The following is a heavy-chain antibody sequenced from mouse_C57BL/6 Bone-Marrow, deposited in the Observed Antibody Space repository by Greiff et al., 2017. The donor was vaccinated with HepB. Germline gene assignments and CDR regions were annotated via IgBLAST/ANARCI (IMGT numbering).Heavy chain of an antibody. CDR3: AAYGNYWFAY. V-gene: IGHV1-80*01. Sequence: SFHLSFTSSFYSFIIYLINLFNHIPLNFLEWILHIYPLDGDTNYNGKFKGKATLTADKSSSTAYMQLSSLTSEDSAVYFCAAYGNYWFAYWGQGTLVTVSA. D-gene: IGHD2-1*01. CDR2: IYPLDGDT. J-gene: IGHJ3*01. CDR1: FYSFIIYL.